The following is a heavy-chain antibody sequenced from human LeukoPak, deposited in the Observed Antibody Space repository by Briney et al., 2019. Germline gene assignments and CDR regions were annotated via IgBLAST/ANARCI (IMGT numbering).Heavy chain of an antibody. CDR1: GFSITNYW. D-gene: IGHD6-19*01. V-gene: IGHV3-7*01. CDR2: IKGDGSEK. Sequence: GGSLRLSCAVSGFSITNYWMTWVRQAPGKGLEWVANIKGDGSEKYYVDSVEGRFTISRDNDKNYLYLQMNSLRGEDTAVYYCVRQAGVSWGQGTLVTVSS. CDR3: VRQAGVS. J-gene: IGHJ5*02.